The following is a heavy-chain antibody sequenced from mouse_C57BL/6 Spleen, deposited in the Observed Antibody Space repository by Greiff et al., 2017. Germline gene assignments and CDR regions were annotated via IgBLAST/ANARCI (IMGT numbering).Heavy chain of an antibody. CDR1: GYTFTSYW. D-gene: IGHD2-4*01. V-gene: IGHV1-55*01. CDR3: ARGDYDEGYYAMDY. J-gene: IGHJ4*01. CDR2: IYPGSGST. Sequence: VQLQQPGAELVKPGASVKMSCKASGYTFTSYWITWVKQRPGQGLEWIGDIYPGSGSTNYIEKFKSKATLTVDTSSSTAYMQLSSLTSEDSAVYYCARGDYDEGYYAMDYWGQGTSVTVSS.